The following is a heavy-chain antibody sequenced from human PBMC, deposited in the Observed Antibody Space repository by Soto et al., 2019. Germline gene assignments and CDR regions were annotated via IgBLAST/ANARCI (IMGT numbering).Heavy chain of an antibody. J-gene: IGHJ6*02. Sequence: PXETLSVPCAVYGGSFSGYYWSWIRQPPGKGLEWIGEINHSGSTNYNPSLKSRVTISVDTSKNQFSLKLSSVTAADTAVYYCARAPYYDFWSGSSWDYYYYGMDVWGQGTTVTVSS. CDR2: INHSGST. V-gene: IGHV4-34*01. D-gene: IGHD3-3*01. CDR1: GGSFSGYY. CDR3: ARAPYYDFWSGSSWDYYYYGMDV.